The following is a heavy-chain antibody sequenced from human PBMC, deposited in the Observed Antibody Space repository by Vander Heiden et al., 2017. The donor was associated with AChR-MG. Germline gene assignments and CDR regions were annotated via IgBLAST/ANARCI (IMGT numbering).Heavy chain of an antibody. CDR2: ISYDGSNK. Sequence: QVQLVESGGGVVQPGRSLRLSCQAPGSPLGSYGMHGVRQARGKGLEWVAVISYDGSNKYYADSVKGRFTISRDNSKNTLYLQMNSLRAEDTAVYYCAKDSQWLGKNYFDYWGQGTLVTVSA. J-gene: IGHJ4*02. CDR1: GSPLGSYG. V-gene: IGHV3-30*18. CDR3: AKDSQWLGKNYFDY. D-gene: IGHD6-19*01.